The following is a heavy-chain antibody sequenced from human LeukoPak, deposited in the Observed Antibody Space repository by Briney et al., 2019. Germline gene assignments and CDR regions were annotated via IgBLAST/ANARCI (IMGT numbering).Heavy chain of an antibody. CDR1: SGSISTSNYY. D-gene: IGHD6-19*01. J-gene: IGHJ3*02. Sequence: SETLSLTCTVSSGSISTSNYYWGWVRQPPGKALEWIGNIFYSGSTYYSPSLKSRVTISLDTSRNQFSLKLSPVTAADTAVYYCASRIAVAGTGSFAFDIWGQGTMVTVSS. CDR3: ASRIAVAGTGSFAFDI. CDR2: IFYSGST. V-gene: IGHV4-39*07.